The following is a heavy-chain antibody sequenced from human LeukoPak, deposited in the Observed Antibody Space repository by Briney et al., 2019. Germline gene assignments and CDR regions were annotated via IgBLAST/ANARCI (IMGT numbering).Heavy chain of an antibody. CDR3: ARWPHISCSGGSCYPMAFGI. J-gene: IGHJ3*02. D-gene: IGHD2-15*01. CDR2: ISSTGSTI. Sequence: PGGSLRLSCAASGFTFSDYYMSWIRQAPGKGLEWVSYISSTGSTIYYADSVKGRFTISRDNAKNSLYLQMNSLRAEDTAVYYCARWPHISCSGGSCYPMAFGIWGQGTMVTVSS. V-gene: IGHV3-11*04. CDR1: GFTFSDYY.